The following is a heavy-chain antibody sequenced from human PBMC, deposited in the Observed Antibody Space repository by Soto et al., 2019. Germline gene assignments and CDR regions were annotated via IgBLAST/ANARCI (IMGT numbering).Heavy chain of an antibody. J-gene: IGHJ4*02. V-gene: IGHV4-30-4*01. D-gene: IGHD4-17*01. CDR1: GGSISSGDYY. CDR3: AREDYGDHLFDY. Sequence: SLTCTVSGGSISSGDYYWSWIRQPPGKGLEWIGYIYYSGSTYYNPSLKSRVTISVDTSKNQFSLKLSSVTAADTAVYYCAREDYGDHLFDYWGQGTLVTVSS. CDR2: IYYSGST.